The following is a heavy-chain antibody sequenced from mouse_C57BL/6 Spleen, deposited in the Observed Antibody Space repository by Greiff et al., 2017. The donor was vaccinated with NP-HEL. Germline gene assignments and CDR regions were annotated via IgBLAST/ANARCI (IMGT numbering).Heavy chain of an antibody. Sequence: QVQLQQSGAELARPGASVKLSCKASGYTFTSYGISWVKQRTGQGLEWIGEIYPRSGNTYYNEKFKGKATLTADKSSSTAYMELRSLTSEDSAVYFCARNYGSSYGWYYFDYWGQGTTLTVSS. CDR3: ARNYGSSYGWYYFDY. CDR2: IYPRSGNT. J-gene: IGHJ2*01. CDR1: GYTFTSYG. V-gene: IGHV1-81*01. D-gene: IGHD1-1*01.